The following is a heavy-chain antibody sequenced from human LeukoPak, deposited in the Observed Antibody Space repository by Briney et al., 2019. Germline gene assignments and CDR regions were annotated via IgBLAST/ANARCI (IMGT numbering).Heavy chain of an antibody. Sequence: SETLSLTCTVSGGSISNYYWSWIRQPPGKGLELIGYLYYSGSTNYNPSLKSRVTISVDTSKNQLSLKLSSVTAADTAVYYCARALTGVNWFDPWGQGTLVTVSS. CDR1: GGSISNYY. V-gene: IGHV4-59*01. D-gene: IGHD4-11*01. CDR2: LYYSGST. J-gene: IGHJ5*02. CDR3: ARALTGVNWFDP.